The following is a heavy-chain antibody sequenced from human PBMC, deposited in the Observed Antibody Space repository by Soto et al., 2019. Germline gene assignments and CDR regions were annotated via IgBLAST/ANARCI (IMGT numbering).Heavy chain of an antibody. CDR2: IYYSGST. CDR1: GGSISGGGYY. CDR3: ARSFGVAAAVPFDY. D-gene: IGHD6-13*01. Sequence: QVQLQESGPGLVKPSQTLSLTCTVSGGSISGGGYYWSWIRQHPGKGLEWIGYIYYSGSTYYNPYLESRVTISVRASKNQFSLMLSSVTAADTAVLYCARSFGVAAAVPFDYWCQGTMVTVSS. V-gene: IGHV4-31*03. J-gene: IGHJ4*02.